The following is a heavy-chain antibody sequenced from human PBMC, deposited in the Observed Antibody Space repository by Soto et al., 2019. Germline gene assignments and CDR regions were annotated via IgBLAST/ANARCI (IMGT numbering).Heavy chain of an antibody. CDR2: IIPIFGTA. J-gene: IGHJ5*02. Sequence: RASCKLSLGTCSAYAISWVRQAPGQGLEWMGGIIPIFGTANYAQKFQGRVTITADKSTSTAYMELSSLRSEDTAVYYCAREVNWFDPWGQGTLVTSPQ. V-gene: IGHV1-69*06. CDR3: AREVNWFDP. CDR1: LGTCSAYA.